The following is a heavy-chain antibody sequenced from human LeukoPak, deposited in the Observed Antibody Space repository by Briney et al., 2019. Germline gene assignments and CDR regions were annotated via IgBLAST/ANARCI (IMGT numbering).Heavy chain of an antibody. CDR2: INQGGSEK. Sequence: GGSLRLSCAASGFAFSSYWMSWVRQAPGKGLEWVANINQGGSEKYYVDPVKGRFTISGDNAKNSLYLQMNSLKDEDTSVYYCASSRNWGQGTLVTVSS. J-gene: IGHJ4*02. V-gene: IGHV3-7*02. CDR1: GFAFSSYW. CDR3: ASSRN.